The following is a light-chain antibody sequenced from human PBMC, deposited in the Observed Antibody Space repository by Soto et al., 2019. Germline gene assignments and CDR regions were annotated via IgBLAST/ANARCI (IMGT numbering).Light chain of an antibody. Sequence: ENVLTQSPGTLSLSPGEGATLSCRASQSLKKTYLAWYQQKPGQAPRLLIYGASRRATGIPDRFSGSGSGTEFTLTISSLQSEDFAVYYCHQRSSWPLTFGGGTKVDIK. CDR2: GAS. J-gene: IGKJ4*01. V-gene: IGKV3D-20*02. CDR1: QSLKKTY. CDR3: HQRSSWPLT.